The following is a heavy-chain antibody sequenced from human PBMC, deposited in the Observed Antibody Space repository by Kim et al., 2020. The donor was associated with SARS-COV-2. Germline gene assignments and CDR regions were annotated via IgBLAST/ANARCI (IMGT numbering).Heavy chain of an antibody. CDR2: IYWDDDK. J-gene: IGHJ4*02. V-gene: IGHV2-5*02. Sequence: SGPTLVNPTQTLTLTCTFSGFSLSTSGVGVGWIRQPPGKALEWLALIYWDDDKRYSPSLKSRLTITKDTSKNQVVLTMTTMDPVDTATFYCAHKGPNRDYVDYWGQGTLVTVSS. CDR1: GFSLSTSGVG. CDR3: AHKGPNRDYVDY.